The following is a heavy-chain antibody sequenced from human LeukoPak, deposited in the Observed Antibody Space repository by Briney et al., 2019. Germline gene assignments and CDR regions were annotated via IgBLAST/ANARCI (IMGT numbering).Heavy chain of an antibody. V-gene: IGHV1-3*01. D-gene: IGHD3-22*01. CDR1: GYTSTSYA. J-gene: IGHJ4*02. CDR3: ARDFGPYYYDSSGYWPFDY. CDR2: INAGNGNT. Sequence: ASVKVSCKASGYTSTSYAMQWVRQAPGQRLEWMGWINAGNGNTKYSQKFQGRVTMTTDTSTSTAYMELRSLRSDDTAVYYCARDFGPYYYDSSGYWPFDYWGQGTLVTVSS.